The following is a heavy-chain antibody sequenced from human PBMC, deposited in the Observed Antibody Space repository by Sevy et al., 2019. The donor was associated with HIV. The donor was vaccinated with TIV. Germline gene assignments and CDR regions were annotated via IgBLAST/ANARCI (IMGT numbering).Heavy chain of an antibody. CDR2: IWFDGSNT. CDR3: ARDLEFYDHGDYGPAFMPDF. J-gene: IGHJ4*01. D-gene: IGHD4-17*01. Sequence: GGSLRLSCAASGFTFSSFGMHWVRQAPGKGLEWLAVIWFDGSNTYYADSVRGRFTISRDIAKNTLHFQMNSLRAEDTAVYYCARDLEFYDHGDYGPAFMPDFWGHGTLVTVSS. CDR1: GFTFSSFG. V-gene: IGHV3-33*01.